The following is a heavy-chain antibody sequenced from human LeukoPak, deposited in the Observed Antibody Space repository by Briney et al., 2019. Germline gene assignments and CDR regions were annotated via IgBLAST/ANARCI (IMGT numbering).Heavy chain of an antibody. CDR1: GGSISSSNW. Sequence: SETLSLTCAVSGGSISSSNWWSWVRQPPGKGLEWIGEIYHSGSTNYNPSLKSRVTISVDKSKNQFSLKLSSVTAADTAVYYCARGSHGPDYYYYYMDVWGKGTTVTVSS. V-gene: IGHV4-4*02. J-gene: IGHJ6*03. CDR2: IYHSGST. D-gene: IGHD4-17*01. CDR3: ARGSHGPDYYYYYMDV.